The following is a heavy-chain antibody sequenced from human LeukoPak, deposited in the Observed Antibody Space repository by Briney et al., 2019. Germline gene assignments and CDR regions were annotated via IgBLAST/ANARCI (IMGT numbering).Heavy chain of an antibody. D-gene: IGHD4-17*01. CDR3: ARAGATVTKFYDY. J-gene: IGHJ4*02. CDR2: IGADNENI. V-gene: IGHV1-18*01. Sequence: GASVKVSCKASGYTFAIFGVTWVRQAPGQGLEWVGWIGADNENINYAQKFQGRVTMTTDTSTSTVYMELRSLRSDDTAVYYCARAGATVTKFYDYWGQGTLVSVSS. CDR1: GYTFAIFG.